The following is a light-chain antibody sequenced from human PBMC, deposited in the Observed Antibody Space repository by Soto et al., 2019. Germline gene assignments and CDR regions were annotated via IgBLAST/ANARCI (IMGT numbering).Light chain of an antibody. CDR2: GAS. V-gene: IGKV3-20*01. CDR3: QQYGSSLWT. J-gene: IGKJ1*01. Sequence: IVMTESPSTLSVSPGERATLSCRASQTVRNNYLAWYQQKPGQAPRLLIYGASSRATGIPDRFSGSGSGTDFTLTISRLEPEDFAVYYCQQYGSSLWTFGQGTKVDIK. CDR1: QTVRNNY.